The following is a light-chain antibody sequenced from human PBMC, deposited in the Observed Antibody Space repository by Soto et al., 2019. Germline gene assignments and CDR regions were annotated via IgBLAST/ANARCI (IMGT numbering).Light chain of an antibody. CDR2: QVS. CDR1: QSLVHSDGNTY. V-gene: IGKV2-30*02. J-gene: IGKJ4*01. CDR3: MQGIQWPPLT. Sequence: DVVMTQSPLSLPVTLGQPASISCRSSQSLVHSDGNTYLNWFLQRPGQSPRRLIYQVSKRDSGVADRFSGSGSGIDFTMTISRVEAEDVGVYYCMQGIQWPPLTFGGGTKVEIK.